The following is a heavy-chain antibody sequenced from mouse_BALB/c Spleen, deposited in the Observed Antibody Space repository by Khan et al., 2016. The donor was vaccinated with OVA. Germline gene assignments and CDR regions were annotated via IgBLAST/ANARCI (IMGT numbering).Heavy chain of an antibody. CDR2: MIYTGYT. V-gene: IGHV3-8*02. CDR3: ARATDRDAFAY. D-gene: IGHD2-14*01. Sequence: EVQLQESGPSLVKPSQTLSLTCSVTGDSITSGYWSWIRKFPGNKLEYMGYMIYTGYTDYNPSLKSRIAITRHTSKNQYYLQLNSVTAEDTATYYGARATDRDAFAYWGQGTLVTVSA. CDR1: GDSITSGY. J-gene: IGHJ3*01.